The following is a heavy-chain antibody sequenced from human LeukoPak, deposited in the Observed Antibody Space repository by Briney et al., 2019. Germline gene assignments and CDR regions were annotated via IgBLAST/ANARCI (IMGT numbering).Heavy chain of an antibody. V-gene: IGHV3-74*01. CDR3: VRLTFYESRGHYPDH. D-gene: IGHD3-22*01. J-gene: IGHJ4*02. CDR1: GFTFSGHR. Sequence: GGSLRLSCGASGFTFSGHRMHWVRQAPGEAPAWVARISSDGTRAVYAYSVRGRFTVCRDNAKSTMFQQMDSLRAEATAVYYCVRLTFYESRGHYPDHWGQGTLVTVSS. CDR2: ISSDGTRA.